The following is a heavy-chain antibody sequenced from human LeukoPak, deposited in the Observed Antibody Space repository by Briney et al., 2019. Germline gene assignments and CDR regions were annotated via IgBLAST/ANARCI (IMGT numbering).Heavy chain of an antibody. V-gene: IGHV4-59*08. J-gene: IGHJ4*02. CDR2: IYYSGST. D-gene: IGHD3-3*01. CDR1: GGSISSYY. CDR3: ARHAKTYYDFWSGLGFDY. Sequence: PSETLSLTCTVSGGSISSYYWSWIRQPPGKGLEWIGYIYYSGSTNYNPSLKSRVTISVDTSKNQFSLKLSSVTAADTAVYYCARHAKTYYDFWSGLGFDYWGQGTLVTVSS.